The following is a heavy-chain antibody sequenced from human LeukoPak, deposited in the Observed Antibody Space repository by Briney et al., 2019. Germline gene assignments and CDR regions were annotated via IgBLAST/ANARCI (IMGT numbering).Heavy chain of an antibody. CDR3: ARGAWIRKESNFDY. D-gene: IGHD5-12*01. J-gene: IGHJ4*02. CDR1: GGTFSSYA. CDR2: IIPIFGTA. V-gene: IGHV1-69*01. Sequence: SSVKVSCKASGGTFSSYAISWVRQAPGQGLEWMGGIIPIFGTANYAQKFQGRFTITADESTSTAYMELSSLRSEDTAVYYGARGAWIRKESNFDYWGQGTLVTVSS.